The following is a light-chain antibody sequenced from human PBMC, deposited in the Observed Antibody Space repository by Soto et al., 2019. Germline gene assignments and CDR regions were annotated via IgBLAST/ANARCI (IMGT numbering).Light chain of an antibody. CDR2: DAF. CDR1: QTVSIH. Sequence: EIVLTQSPATLSLSPVEGATLSGMASQTVSIHLAWYQQKPGQAPRLLMYDAFNRATGIPARFSGSGSGTEFTLTISNLQTEDFAVYYCQQYNKWPRTFGQGTKVDIK. V-gene: IGKV3-11*01. J-gene: IGKJ1*01. CDR3: QQYNKWPRT.